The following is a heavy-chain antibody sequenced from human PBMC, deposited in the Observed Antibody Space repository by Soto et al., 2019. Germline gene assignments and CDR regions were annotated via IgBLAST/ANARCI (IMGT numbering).Heavy chain of an antibody. CDR1: GGSFSGYY. J-gene: IGHJ4*02. CDR2: INHSGST. D-gene: IGHD2-15*01. V-gene: IGHV4-34*01. CDR3: ARDPGEVAATPFDY. Sequence: QVQLQQWGAGLLKPSETLSLTCAVYGGSFSGYYWSWIRQPPGKGLEWIGEINHSGSTNYNPSLKSRVTTSVDTSKNQFSLKLSSVTAADTAVYYCARDPGEVAATPFDYWGQGTLVTVSS.